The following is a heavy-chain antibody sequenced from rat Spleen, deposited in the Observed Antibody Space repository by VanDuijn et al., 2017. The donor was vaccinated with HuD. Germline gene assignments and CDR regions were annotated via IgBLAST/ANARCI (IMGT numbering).Heavy chain of an antibody. V-gene: IGHV5-29*01. CDR2: ISYDGSST. Sequence: EVQLVESDGGLVQPGRSLKLSCAASGFTFSDYYMAWVRQAPTKGLEWVATISYDGSSTYYRDSGKGRFTISRDNAKSTLYLQMDSLRSEDTATYYCARYNNGFAYWGQGTLVTVSS. D-gene: IGHD1-10*01. CDR3: ARYNNGFAY. J-gene: IGHJ3*01. CDR1: GFTFSDYY.